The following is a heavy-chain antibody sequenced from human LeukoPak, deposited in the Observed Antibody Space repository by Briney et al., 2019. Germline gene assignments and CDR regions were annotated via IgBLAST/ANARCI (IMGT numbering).Heavy chain of an antibody. V-gene: IGHV1-8*01. CDR2: MNPKSGDT. D-gene: IGHD2-21*01. J-gene: IGHJ3*02. CDR3: AGIDLADCGGECETNAFDI. CDR1: GYTFRSYD. Sequence: EASVKVSCKASGYTFRSYDINWVRQAPGQGLEWMGWMNPKSGDTGYAQKFQGRVTMTRKTSISTAYMELSSLRSEDTAVYYCAGIDLADCGGECETNAFDIWGQGTTVIVSS.